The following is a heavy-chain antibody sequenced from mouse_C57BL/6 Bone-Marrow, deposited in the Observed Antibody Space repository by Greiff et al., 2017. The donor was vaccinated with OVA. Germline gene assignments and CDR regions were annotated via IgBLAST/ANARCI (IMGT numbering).Heavy chain of an antibody. Sequence: EVKLVESGGDLVKPGGSLKLSCAASGFTFSSYGMSWVRQTPDKRLEWVATISSGGSYTYYPDSVKGRFTISRDNAKNTLDLQMSSLKSEDTAMYDGARGAFRGDWGTGTTVTVSS. CDR3: ARGAFRGD. V-gene: IGHV5-6*01. D-gene: IGHD3-3*01. CDR1: GFTFSSYG. J-gene: IGHJ1*03. CDR2: ISSGGSYT.